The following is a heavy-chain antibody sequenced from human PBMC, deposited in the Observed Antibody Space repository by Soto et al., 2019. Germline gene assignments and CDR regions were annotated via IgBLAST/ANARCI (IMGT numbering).Heavy chain of an antibody. Sequence: ASVKVSFKASGYTFTSYWIGWVRQMPGKGLEWMGIIYPGDSDTRYSPSFQGQVTISADKSISTAYLQWSSLKASDTAMYYCAVNVYYYDSSGYYPPRGYGMDVWGQGTTVTVSS. CDR3: AVNVYYYDSSGYYPPRGYGMDV. J-gene: IGHJ6*02. CDR2: IYPGDSDT. D-gene: IGHD3-22*01. CDR1: GYTFTSYW. V-gene: IGHV5-51*01.